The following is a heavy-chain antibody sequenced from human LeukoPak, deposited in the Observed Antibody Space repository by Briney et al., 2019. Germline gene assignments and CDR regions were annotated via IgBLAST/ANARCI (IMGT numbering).Heavy chain of an antibody. CDR3: AKDEGMATPFYFDY. D-gene: IGHD5-24*01. Sequence: GGSLRLSCAASGFTFSSYGMHWVRQAPGKGLEWVAFIRYDGSNKYYADSVKGRFTISKDNSKNTLYLQMNSLRAEDTAVYYCAKDEGMATPFYFDYWGQGTLVTVSS. J-gene: IGHJ4*02. CDR1: GFTFSSYG. V-gene: IGHV3-30*02. CDR2: IRYDGSNK.